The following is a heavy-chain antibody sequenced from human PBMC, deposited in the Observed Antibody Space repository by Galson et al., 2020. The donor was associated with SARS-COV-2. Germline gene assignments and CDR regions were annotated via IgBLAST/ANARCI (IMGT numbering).Heavy chain of an antibody. J-gene: IGHJ4*02. V-gene: IGHV3-53*01. D-gene: IGHD5-12*01. Sequence: GGSLRLSCAASGFTVGSKYMSWVRQAPGKGLEWVSLIYSGDTAFYADSVKGRFTISRDSSKNTLYLQMNSLRVEDTAMYYCATRDGYNWVYSDYWGQGTLVTVSS. CDR1: GFTVGSKY. CDR2: IYSGDTA. CDR3: ATRDGYNWVYSDY.